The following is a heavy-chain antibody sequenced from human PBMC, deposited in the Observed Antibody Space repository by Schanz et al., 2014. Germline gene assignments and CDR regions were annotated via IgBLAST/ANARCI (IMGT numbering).Heavy chain of an antibody. V-gene: IGHV3-7*03. D-gene: IGHD1-7*01. CDR3: AKELRPGTERPRGNFDY. CDR1: GFTVNTNY. J-gene: IGHJ4*02. CDR2: IKQDGSER. Sequence: EVQLVESGGGLIQPGGSLRLSCAVSGFTVNTNYMSWVRQAPGKGLEWVANIKQDGSERYYVDSVKGRFTISRDNSKNTRSLQMNSLRAEDTAVYYCAKELRPGTERPRGNFDYWGQGTLVTVSS.